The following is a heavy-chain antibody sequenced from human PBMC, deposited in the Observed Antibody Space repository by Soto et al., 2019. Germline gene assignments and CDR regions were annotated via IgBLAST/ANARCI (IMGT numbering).Heavy chain of an antibody. Sequence: GGSLRLSCAASGFTFSSYAMSWVRQAPGKGLEWVSAISGSGGSTYYADSVKGRFTISRDNSKNTLYLQMNSLRAEDTAVYHCAKARPGGDDDILTGYDNWGQGTLVTVSS. CDR1: GFTFSSYA. V-gene: IGHV3-23*01. J-gene: IGHJ4*02. CDR2: ISGSGGST. CDR3: AKARPGGDDDILTGYDN. D-gene: IGHD3-9*01.